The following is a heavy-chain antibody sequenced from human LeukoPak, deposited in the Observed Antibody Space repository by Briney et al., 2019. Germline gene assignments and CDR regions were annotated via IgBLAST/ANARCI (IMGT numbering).Heavy chain of an antibody. D-gene: IGHD7-27*01. Sequence: PGGSLRLSCAASGFTFSSYGMHWVRQAPGKGLEWVAVISYDGSNKYYADSVKGRFTISKDKSKDTVNLQLNSLRPEDTAVYYCARDIQIRDSLTGPLDYWGQGTLVTVSS. J-gene: IGHJ4*02. V-gene: IGHV3-30*03. CDR1: GFTFSSYG. CDR3: ARDIQIRDSLTGPLDY. CDR2: ISYDGSNK.